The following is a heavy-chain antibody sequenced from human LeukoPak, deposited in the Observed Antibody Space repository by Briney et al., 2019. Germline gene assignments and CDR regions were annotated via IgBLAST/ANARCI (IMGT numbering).Heavy chain of an antibody. CDR1: GFIFTDYG. V-gene: IGHV3-30*02. CDR3: GKGVEY. CDR2: IRYDGSDK. Sequence: QPGGSQRLSCAASGFIFTDYGMHSVRQAPGSGLEWFTFIRYDGSDKYYADSVKGRFTISRYNSKKTLYLQMNRLRTEDTAVYYCGKGVEYWGQGTLVTVSS. J-gene: IGHJ4*02.